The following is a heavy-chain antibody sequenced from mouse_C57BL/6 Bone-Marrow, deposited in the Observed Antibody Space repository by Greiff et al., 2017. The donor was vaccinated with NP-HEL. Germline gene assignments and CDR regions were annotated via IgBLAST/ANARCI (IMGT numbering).Heavy chain of an antibody. J-gene: IGHJ3*01. D-gene: IGHD2-10*01. CDR2: IDPENGDT. Sequence: EVQLQQSGAELVRPGASVKLSCTASGFNIKDDYMHWVKQRPEQGLEWIGWIDPENGDTEYASKFQGKAPLTADTSSNTAYLQLSSLTSEDTAVYYCTIGLPLFAYWGQGTLVTVSA. V-gene: IGHV14-4*01. CDR1: GFNIKDDY. CDR3: TIGLPLFAY.